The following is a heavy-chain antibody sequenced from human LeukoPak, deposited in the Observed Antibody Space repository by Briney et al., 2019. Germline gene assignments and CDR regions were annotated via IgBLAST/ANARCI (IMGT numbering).Heavy chain of an antibody. J-gene: IGHJ4*02. CDR1: GFTFSSYG. CDR3: AREGPCGNSQFDY. V-gene: IGHV3-33*08. Sequence: GGSLRLSCAVSGFTFSSYGMHWVRQAPGKGLEWVALIWYDGSNKYYADSVKGRLTISRDNSKNTLYLQMNSLRAEDTAVYYCAREGPCGNSQFDYWGQGTLVTVSS. CDR2: IWYDGSNK. D-gene: IGHD2/OR15-2a*01.